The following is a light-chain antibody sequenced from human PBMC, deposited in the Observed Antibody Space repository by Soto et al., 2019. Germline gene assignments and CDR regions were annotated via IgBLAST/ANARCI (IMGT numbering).Light chain of an antibody. Sequence: DIQMTQSPSSLSASVGDRVTITCQASQNINNYLNWYQQKPGRAPKLLIYDASNLEAGVPSRFSGSGPGTDFTFTISSLQPEDIATYYCQQYDNLPITFGQGTRLEIK. CDR2: DAS. CDR3: QQYDNLPIT. J-gene: IGKJ5*01. CDR1: QNINNY. V-gene: IGKV1-33*01.